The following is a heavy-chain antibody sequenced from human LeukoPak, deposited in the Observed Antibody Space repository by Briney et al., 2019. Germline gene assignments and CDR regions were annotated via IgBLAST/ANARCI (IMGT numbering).Heavy chain of an antibody. D-gene: IGHD3-10*01. V-gene: IGHV3-30*18. Sequence: GGSLRLSCAASGFTFSSYGLHWVRQAPGKGLEWVAVTSSDGKTKYYADSVEGRFTISRDNSKNTLYLQMDSLRAEDTALYYCAKKGASGMNRQADNWGQGTLVTVSS. CDR3: AKKGASGMNRQADN. J-gene: IGHJ4*02. CDR1: GFTFSSYG. CDR2: TSSDGKTK.